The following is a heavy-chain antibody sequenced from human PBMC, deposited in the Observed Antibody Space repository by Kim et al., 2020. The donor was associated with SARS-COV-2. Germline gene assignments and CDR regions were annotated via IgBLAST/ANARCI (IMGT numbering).Heavy chain of an antibody. CDR2: ISYDGSNK. V-gene: IGHV3-30*18. CDR1: GFTFSSYG. J-gene: IGHJ6*03. CDR3: AKENKYHYYYYYMDV. D-gene: IGHD2-2*02. Sequence: GGSLRLSCAASGFTFSSYGMHWVRQAPGKGLEWVAVISYDGSNKYYADSVKGRFTISRDNSKNTLYLQMNSLRAEDTAVYYCAKENKYHYYYYYMDVWGKGTTVTVSS.